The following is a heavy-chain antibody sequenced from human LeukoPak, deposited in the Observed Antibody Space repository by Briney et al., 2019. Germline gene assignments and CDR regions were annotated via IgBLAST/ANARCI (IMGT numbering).Heavy chain of an antibody. D-gene: IGHD1-1*01. V-gene: IGHV3-66*02. J-gene: IGHJ4*02. CDR1: GFTVSSNY. CDR3: ARATGTWGYYFDY. CDR2: IYSGGST. Sequence: GGSLRLSCAASGFTVSSNYMSWVRQAPGKGLEWVSVIYSGGSTYYADSVKGRFTISRDNSKNTLYLQMNSLRAEDTAVYYCARATGTWGYYFDYRGQGTLVTVSS.